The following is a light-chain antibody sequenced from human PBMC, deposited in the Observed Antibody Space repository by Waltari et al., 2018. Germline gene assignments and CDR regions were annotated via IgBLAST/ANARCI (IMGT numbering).Light chain of an antibody. CDR1: QGIANY. Sequence: DIQMTQSPSSLSASVGDRVTIPCRARQGIANYLAWYQQQPGKAPKVLIYSASTLQSGVASRCSGSGAGTDFTLTISSLQPEDVASYYCQHYNSDPLTFGGGTKVEIK. CDR2: SAS. CDR3: QHYNSDPLT. J-gene: IGKJ4*01. V-gene: IGKV1-27*01.